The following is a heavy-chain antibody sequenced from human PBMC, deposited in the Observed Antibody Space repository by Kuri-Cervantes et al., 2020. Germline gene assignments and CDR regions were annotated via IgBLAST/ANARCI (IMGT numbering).Heavy chain of an antibody. CDR2: ISSSSSTI. CDR3: AREDYGDSRTTFDI. V-gene: IGHV3-48*01. CDR1: GFTFSSYS. D-gene: IGHD4-17*01. J-gene: IGHJ3*02. Sequence: GGSLRLSCAASGFTFSSYSMNWVRQAPGKGLEWVSYISSSSSTIYYADSVKGRFTISRDNAKNSLYLQMNSLRAEDTAVYYCAREDYGDSRTTFDIWGQGTMVTVSS.